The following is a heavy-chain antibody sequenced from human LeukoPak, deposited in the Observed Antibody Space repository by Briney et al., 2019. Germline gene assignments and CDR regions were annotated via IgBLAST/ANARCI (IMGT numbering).Heavy chain of an antibody. CDR3: ASGGVIARNWFDP. CDR2: IYTSGST. CDR1: GGSISSGSYY. D-gene: IGHD3-16*02. Sequence: SETLSLTCTVSGGSISSGSYYWSWIRQPAGKGLEWIGRIYTSGSTNYNPSLKSRVTISVDTSKNQFSLKLSSVTAADTAVYYCASGGVIARNWFDPWGQGTLVTVSS. V-gene: IGHV4-61*02. J-gene: IGHJ5*02.